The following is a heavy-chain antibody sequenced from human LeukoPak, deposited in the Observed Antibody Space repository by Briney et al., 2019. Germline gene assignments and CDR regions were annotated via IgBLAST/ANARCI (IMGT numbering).Heavy chain of an antibody. V-gene: IGHV4-34*01. CDR1: GGSLNGHY. D-gene: IGHD6-13*01. J-gene: IGHJ5*02. CDR2: GSESGGT. Sequence: SETLSLTCAVYGGSLNGHYWSWIRQPPGKGLEWMGEGSESGGTKFNPSLKSRVTISADTSKNQFSLKLNSMTAADTAVYYCARAVAAAGSGGFDPWGQGTWSPSPQ. CDR3: ARAVAAAGSGGFDP.